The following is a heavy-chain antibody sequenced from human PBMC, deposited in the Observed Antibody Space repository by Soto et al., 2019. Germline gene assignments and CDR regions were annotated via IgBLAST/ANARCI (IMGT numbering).Heavy chain of an antibody. CDR1: GVTFSSSG. CDR2: ISYDGSNQ. CDR3: AKERMEQYQVLPFCAY. J-gene: IGHJ4*02. D-gene: IGHD2-2*01. V-gene: IGHV3-30*18. Sequence: PGGSLRLACAASGVTFSSSGMPWARQAPGKGLEWVAVISYDGSNQYYAVSVKGRFTISRDNSKNTLSLQMDSLRAEDSAVYYCAKERMEQYQVLPFCAYGGQGTLAPGS.